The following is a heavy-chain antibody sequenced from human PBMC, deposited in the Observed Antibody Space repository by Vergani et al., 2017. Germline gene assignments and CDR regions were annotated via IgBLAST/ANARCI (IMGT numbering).Heavy chain of an antibody. Sequence: QLQLQESGSGLVKPSQTLALTCAVSGGSISSGGYSWSWIRQPPGKGLEWIGYIYHSGSTYYNPSLKSRVTISVDRSKNQFSLKLSSVTAADTAVYYCARDARVPRGYFDYWGQGTLVTVSS. J-gene: IGHJ4*02. CDR1: GGSISSGGYS. D-gene: IGHD4/OR15-4a*01. CDR3: ARDARVPRGYFDY. V-gene: IGHV4-30-2*01. CDR2: IYHSGST.